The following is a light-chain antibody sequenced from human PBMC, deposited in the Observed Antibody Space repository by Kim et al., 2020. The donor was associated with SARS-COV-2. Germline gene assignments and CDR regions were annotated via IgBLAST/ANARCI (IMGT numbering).Light chain of an antibody. CDR2: AAS. Sequence: DIQMTQSPSSLSASVGDRVTITCRASQGINSYLAWFQQKPGKAPKSLIYAASSLHSGVPSKFSGSGSGTYFTLTITSLQPEDSATYFCLQYNTYPYTFAQGTKLEI. CDR3: LQYNTYPYT. CDR1: QGINSY. V-gene: IGKV1-16*02. J-gene: IGKJ2*01.